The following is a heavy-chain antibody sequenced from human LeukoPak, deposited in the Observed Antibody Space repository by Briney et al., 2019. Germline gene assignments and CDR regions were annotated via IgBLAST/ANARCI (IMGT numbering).Heavy chain of an antibody. CDR1: GGTFSSYA. D-gene: IGHD3-3*01. CDR3: ARERLYYDFWSGSPRAWFDP. J-gene: IGHJ5*02. CDR2: IIPIFGTA. V-gene: IGHV1-69*13. Sequence: SVKVSCKASGGTFSSYAISWVRQAPGQGLEWMGGIIPIFGTANYAQKFQGRVTITADESTSTAYMELSSLRSEDTAVYYCARERLYYDFWSGSPRAWFDPWGQGTLVTISS.